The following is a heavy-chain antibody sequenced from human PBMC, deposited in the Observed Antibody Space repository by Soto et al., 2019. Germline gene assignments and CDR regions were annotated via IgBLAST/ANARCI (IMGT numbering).Heavy chain of an antibody. J-gene: IGHJ1*01. CDR2: IWYDGSSK. CDR3: ARARPTDDILTYVQY. D-gene: IGHD3-9*01. CDR1: GFTFSSYG. V-gene: IGHV3-33*01. Sequence: QVQLVESGGGVVQPGSSLRLSCAASGFTFSSYGMHWVRQAPGKGLEWVAVIWYDGSSKYYADSVKDRFTISRDNSKDPPYLQLNSLRADATAVSYCARARPTDDILTYVQYWGQGTLVTFSS.